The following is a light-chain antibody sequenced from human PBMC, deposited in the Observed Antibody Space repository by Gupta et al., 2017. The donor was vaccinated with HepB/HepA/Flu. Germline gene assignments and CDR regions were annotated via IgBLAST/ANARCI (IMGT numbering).Light chain of an antibody. CDR2: WAS. V-gene: IGKV4-1*01. CDR1: QTLYSSENRNNF. J-gene: IGKJ2*01. CDR3: HQYVRTPYT. Sequence: DIVMSQSPDSLAVSLGERATITCKSSQTLYSSENRNNFLAWYQKRPGQPPRLLLYWASTRESGVPERFTTSGSGTEFTLTIRSLQAEDVAVYFCHQYVRTPYTFGQGTKLQIK.